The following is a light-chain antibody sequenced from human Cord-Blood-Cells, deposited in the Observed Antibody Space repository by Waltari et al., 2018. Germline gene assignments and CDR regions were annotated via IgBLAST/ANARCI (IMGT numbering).Light chain of an antibody. CDR1: PSVSSN. CDR3: QQYNNWPQT. Sequence: EIVMTQSPATLSVSPGERATLSCRASPSVSSNLAWYQQRPGQAPRLLIYGASTRANGIPARFSGSGSGTEFTLTISSLQSEDFAVYYCQQYNNWPQTFGQGTKVEIK. CDR2: GAS. J-gene: IGKJ1*01. V-gene: IGKV3-15*01.